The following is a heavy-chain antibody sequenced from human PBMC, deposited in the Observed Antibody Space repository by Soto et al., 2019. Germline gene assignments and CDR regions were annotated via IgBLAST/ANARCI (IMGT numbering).Heavy chain of an antibody. J-gene: IGHJ4*02. V-gene: IGHV1-2*02. Sequence: ASVEVSCKXSEYTFTDNYIYWIRQAPAQGLEWMAWLNPNTGATDYSQKFQGRVTLTSDTSISTAYMELSRLTSDDTAVFYCARQSCSSTSCFYDYWGQGTLVTVSS. D-gene: IGHD2-2*01. CDR3: ARQSCSSTSCFYDY. CDR1: EYTFTDNY. CDR2: LNPNTGAT.